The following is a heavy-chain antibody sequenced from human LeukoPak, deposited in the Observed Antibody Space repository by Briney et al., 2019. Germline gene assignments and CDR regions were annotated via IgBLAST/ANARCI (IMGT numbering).Heavy chain of an antibody. D-gene: IGHD6-13*01. Sequence: PSETLSLTCTVSGGSISSYYWSWIRQPPGKGLEWIGYIHYSGSANYNPSLKSRVTILIDTSKNQFSLELSSVTAADTAVYYCARYTSSSYLFDPWGQGTLVTVSS. V-gene: IGHV4-59*01. CDR1: GGSISSYY. CDR2: IHYSGSA. CDR3: ARYTSSSYLFDP. J-gene: IGHJ5*02.